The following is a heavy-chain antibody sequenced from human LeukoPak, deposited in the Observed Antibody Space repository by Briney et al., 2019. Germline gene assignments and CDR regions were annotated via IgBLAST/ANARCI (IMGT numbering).Heavy chain of an antibody. J-gene: IGHJ4*02. Sequence: GGSLRLSCAASGFTFSSTGMHWVRQAPGKGLEWVAFLRYDGTGKYYADSVKGRFTISRDSTKNTLYLQMNSLRAEDTAVYYCAKDRDIVVVPAAPLDYWGQGTLVTVSS. CDR2: LRYDGTGK. CDR1: GFTFSSTG. D-gene: IGHD2-2*01. V-gene: IGHV3-30*02. CDR3: AKDRDIVVVPAAPLDY.